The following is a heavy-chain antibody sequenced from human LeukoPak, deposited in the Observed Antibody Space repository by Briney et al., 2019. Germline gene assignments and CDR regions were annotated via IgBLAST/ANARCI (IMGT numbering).Heavy chain of an antibody. CDR3: ARGFRDTAMFLDY. CDR2: ISGSSSNV. J-gene: IGHJ4*02. V-gene: IGHV3-48*03. CDR1: GFTFSGYE. D-gene: IGHD5-18*01. Sequence: PGGTLSLSCAASGFTFSGYELNWVRQAPGKGLEWISAISGSSSNVYYAASVRGRFTISRDNAENSLYLQLNTMRAEDTAVYYCARGFRDTAMFLDYWGQGTLVTVSS.